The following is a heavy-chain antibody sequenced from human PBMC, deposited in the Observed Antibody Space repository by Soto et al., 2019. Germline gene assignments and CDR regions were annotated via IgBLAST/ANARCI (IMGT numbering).Heavy chain of an antibody. CDR2: IYYSVST. CDR3: ASSDILTGGYDY. D-gene: IGHD3-9*01. V-gene: IGHV4-61*08. CDR1: GGSISSGGYY. J-gene: IGHJ4*02. Sequence: LETLSLTCTVSGGSISSGGYYWSWIRQHPGKGLEWIGYIYYSVSTNYNPSLKSRVTISVDTSKNQFSLKLSSVTAADTAVYYCASSDILTGGYDYSGQGTLVTVSS.